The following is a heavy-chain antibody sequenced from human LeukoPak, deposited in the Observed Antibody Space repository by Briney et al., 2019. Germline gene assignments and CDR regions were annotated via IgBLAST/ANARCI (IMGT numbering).Heavy chain of an antibody. CDR1: GFTFSSYW. V-gene: IGHV3-74*01. Sequence: PGGSLRLSCEASGFTFSSYWMHWVRQVPGKGLMWVSRIESNGLTLYADSVRDRFTISRDSSKNTLYLQMNSLRAEDTAVYYCAKDGGRFLDAFDIWGQGTMVTVSS. CDR3: AKDGGRFLDAFDI. D-gene: IGHD3-16*01. CDR2: IESNGLT. J-gene: IGHJ3*02.